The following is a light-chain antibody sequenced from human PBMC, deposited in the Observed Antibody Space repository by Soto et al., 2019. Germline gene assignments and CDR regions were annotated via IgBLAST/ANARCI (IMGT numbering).Light chain of an antibody. CDR3: SSYTATRGV. J-gene: IGLJ1*01. CDR2: EVS. Sequence: ALTQPASVSGSPGQSITISCTGTSSDFGGYNYVSWYQQHPGKAPKLMIYEVSNRPSGVSNRFSGSKSGNTASLTISGLQAEDEADYYCSSYTATRGVFGTGTKVTVL. CDR1: SSDFGGYNY. V-gene: IGLV2-14*03.